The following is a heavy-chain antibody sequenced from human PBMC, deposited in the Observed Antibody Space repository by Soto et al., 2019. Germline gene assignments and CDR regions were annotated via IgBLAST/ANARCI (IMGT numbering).Heavy chain of an antibody. CDR2: VSGSGKTP. V-gene: IGHV3-23*01. D-gene: IGHD3-16*02. CDR1: GFTFNTYA. CDR3: AKSDYDYIWGTYRKIDS. Sequence: GGSLRLSCEASGFTFNTYAMTWVRQAPGKGLEWVSGVSGSGKTPYYADSVKGRFTISRDNSNNTLFLQMNSLRAEDTAVYYCAKSDYDYIWGTYRKIDSWGQGILVTVSS. J-gene: IGHJ4*02.